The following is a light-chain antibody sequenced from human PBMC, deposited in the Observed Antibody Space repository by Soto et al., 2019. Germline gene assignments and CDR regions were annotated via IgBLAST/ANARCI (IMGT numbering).Light chain of an antibody. CDR1: QRSSSS. CDR2: KGS. CDR3: QLYKIYKT. Sequence: DIKMTQSPSTLSASVGDRVTITCRASQRSSSSLAWYQQKPGKAPKRLIYKGSSLESGVPSRCSGSGSGTEFTLTISSLQLDDVVAYYSQLYKIYKTFGQGIKRQI. J-gene: IGKJ2*01. V-gene: IGKV1-5*03.